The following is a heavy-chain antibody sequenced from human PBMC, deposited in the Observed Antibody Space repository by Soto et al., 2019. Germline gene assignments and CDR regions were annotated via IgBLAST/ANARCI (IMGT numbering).Heavy chain of an antibody. D-gene: IGHD4-4*01. CDR3: AXGHSDSFGNYDYFGMDV. CDR1: GFTFDNYG. V-gene: IGHV3-23*01. CDR2: ITGAGGST. Sequence: GGSLRLSCTASGFTFDNYGMSWVRQAPGKGLEWIGAITGAGGSTYNADSVKGRFTISRDNSKKTVYLQVDSLRVEDTAVYYCAXGHSDSFGNYDYFGMDVWGQGTTVTVSS. J-gene: IGHJ6*02.